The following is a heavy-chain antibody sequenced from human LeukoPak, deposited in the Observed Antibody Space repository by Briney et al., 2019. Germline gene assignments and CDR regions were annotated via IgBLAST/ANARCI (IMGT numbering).Heavy chain of an antibody. J-gene: IGHJ3*02. CDR1: GYSFTSYW. Sequence: GESLKISCKGSGYSFTSYWIGWVRQMPGKGLEWMGIIYPGDSDTRYSPSFQGQFSISADKSISTAYLQWSSLKASDTAMYYCARRGYCSGGGCFSHAFDIWGQGTVVTVSS. D-gene: IGHD2-15*01. V-gene: IGHV5-51*01. CDR2: IYPGDSDT. CDR3: ARRGYCSGGGCFSHAFDI.